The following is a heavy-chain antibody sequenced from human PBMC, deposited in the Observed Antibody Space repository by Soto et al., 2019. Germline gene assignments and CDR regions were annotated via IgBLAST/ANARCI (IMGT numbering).Heavy chain of an antibody. Sequence: EVQLVESGGGLVQPGGSLRLSCAASGFSFSNYWMTWVRQAPGKGLEWVANIKSDGTEKYYVDSVKGRFTISRDNAKNSLCLQMNSVRAEDTAVYYCARKFGYALPEDYWGQGTLVTVSS. CDR3: ARKFGYALPEDY. D-gene: IGHD5-12*01. V-gene: IGHV3-7*03. CDR2: IKSDGTEK. CDR1: GFSFSNYW. J-gene: IGHJ4*02.